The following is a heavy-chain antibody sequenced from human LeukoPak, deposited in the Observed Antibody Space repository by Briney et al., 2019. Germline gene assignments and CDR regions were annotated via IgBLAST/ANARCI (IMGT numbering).Heavy chain of an antibody. CDR3: ARRGYYGSTTHYYFDY. D-gene: IGHD3-10*01. V-gene: IGHV1-69*13. CDR1: GGTFSSYA. CDR2: IIPIFGTA. J-gene: IGHJ4*02. Sequence: SVKVSCKASGGTFSSYAISWVRQAPGQGLEWMGGIIPIFGTANYAQKFQGRVTITADESTSTAYMELSSLRSEDTAVYYCARRGYYGSTTHYYFDYWGQGTLVTVSS.